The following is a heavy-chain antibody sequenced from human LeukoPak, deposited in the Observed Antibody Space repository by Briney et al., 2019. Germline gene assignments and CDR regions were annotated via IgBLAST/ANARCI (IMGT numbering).Heavy chain of an antibody. J-gene: IGHJ3*02. CDR1: GFTFSSYE. CDR3: ARDGHYYDSSGYYDAFDI. Sequence: PGGSLRLSCAASGFTFSSYEMNWVRQARGKGLEGVSYISSSGSTIYYADSVKGRFTISRDNAKNSLYLQMNSLRAEDTAVYYCARDGHYYDSSGYYDAFDIWGQGTMVTVSS. V-gene: IGHV3-48*03. CDR2: ISSSGSTI. D-gene: IGHD3-22*01.